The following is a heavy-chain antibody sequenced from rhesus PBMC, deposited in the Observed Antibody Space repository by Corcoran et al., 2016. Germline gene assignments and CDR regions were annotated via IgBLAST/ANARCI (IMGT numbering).Heavy chain of an antibody. V-gene: IGHV4-169*01. CDR1: GGSISSSY. D-gene: IGHD6-31*01. J-gene: IGHJ2*01. CDR2: IYGSGSST. CDR3: ARARRGSGWYFDL. Sequence: QLQLQESGPGLVKPSETLSVTCAVSGGSISSSYWSWIRQAPGKGLEWIGYIYGSGSSTNYNPSLKSRVTLSVDTSKNQLSLKLSSVTAADTAVYYCARARRGSGWYFDLWGPGTPITISS.